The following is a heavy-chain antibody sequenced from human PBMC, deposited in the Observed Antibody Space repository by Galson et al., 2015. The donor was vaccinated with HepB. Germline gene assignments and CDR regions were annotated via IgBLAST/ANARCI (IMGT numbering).Heavy chain of an antibody. J-gene: IGHJ5*02. D-gene: IGHD3-10*01. Sequence: TLSLTCTVSGGSISSGGYYWSWIRQHPGKGLEWIGYIYYSGSTYYDPSLKSRVTISVDTSKNQFSLKLSSVTAADTAVYYCARGGGGEEFRFDPWGQGTLVTVSS. CDR2: IYYSGST. V-gene: IGHV4-31*03. CDR3: ARGGGGEEFRFDP. CDR1: GGSISSGGYY.